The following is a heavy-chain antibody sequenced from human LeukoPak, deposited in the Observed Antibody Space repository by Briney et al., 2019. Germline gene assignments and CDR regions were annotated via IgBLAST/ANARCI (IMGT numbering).Heavy chain of an antibody. CDR2: ISGSGGST. V-gene: IGHV3-23*01. D-gene: IGHD3-16*01. Sequence: GGSLRLSCAASGFTFSSYAMSWVRQAPGKGLEWVSAISGSGGSTYYADSVKGRFTISRDNSKNTLYLQMNSLRAEDTAVYYCXXXWVFLGGDYFDYWGQGTLVTVSS. J-gene: IGHJ4*02. CDR1: GFTFSSYA. CDR3: XXXWVFLGGDYFDY.